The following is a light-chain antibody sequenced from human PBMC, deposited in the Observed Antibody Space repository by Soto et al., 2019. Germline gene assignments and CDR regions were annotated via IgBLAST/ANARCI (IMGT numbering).Light chain of an antibody. CDR1: GNDVGTYNY. J-gene: IGLJ1*01. CDR3: CSYAGGCTYL. V-gene: IGLV2-11*01. Sequence: QSALTQPRSASGTPGQSVTISCTGTGNDVGTYNYVSWYQQHPSRPPKLLISGVVRCPSGVPDPFSGSRSGNTASLTVAGLQAEDEADYFGCSYAGGCTYLFGTGTKLTVL. CDR2: GVV.